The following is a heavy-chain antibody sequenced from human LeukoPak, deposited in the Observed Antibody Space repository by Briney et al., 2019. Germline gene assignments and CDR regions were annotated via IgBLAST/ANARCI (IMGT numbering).Heavy chain of an antibody. CDR2: IYHSGST. CDR1: GYSISSGYY. Sequence: PSETLSLTCTVSGYSISSGYYWGWIRQPPGKGLEWIGSIYHSGSTYYNPSLKSRVTISVDTSKNQFSLKLSSVTAADMAVYYCAREGGIFSWGQGTLVTVSS. CDR3: AREGGIFS. J-gene: IGHJ5*02. D-gene: IGHD3-16*01. V-gene: IGHV4-38-2*02.